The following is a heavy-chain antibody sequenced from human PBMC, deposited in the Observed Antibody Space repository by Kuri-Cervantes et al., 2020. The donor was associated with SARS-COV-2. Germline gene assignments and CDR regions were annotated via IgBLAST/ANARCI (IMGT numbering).Heavy chain of an antibody. Sequence: GGSLRLSCAASGFTFSSYSMNWVRQAPGKGLEWVSSISSSSSYIYYADSVKGRVTISRDNARGLVSLQMNSLRVEDTGIYYCASGHYGSWGQGTLVTGSS. CDR1: GFTFSSYS. V-gene: IGHV3-21*01. J-gene: IGHJ5*02. D-gene: IGHD3-16*01. CDR3: ASGHYGS. CDR2: ISSSSSYI.